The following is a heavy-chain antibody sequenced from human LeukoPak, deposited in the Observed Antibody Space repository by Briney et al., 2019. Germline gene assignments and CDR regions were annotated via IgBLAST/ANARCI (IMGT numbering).Heavy chain of an antibody. CDR2: INPSGSIT. J-gene: IGHJ4*02. CDR1: GYSFTRYY. D-gene: IGHD3-9*01. Sequence: GASGKVSCKASGYSFTRYYIHWVRQAPGQGLEWMGIINPSGSITSYAQKFQGRVTMTRDMSTSTVYMELSSLRSEDTAVYYCASTRVLRYFDAPPGYWGQGTLVTVSS. CDR3: ASTRVLRYFDAPPGY. V-gene: IGHV1-46*01.